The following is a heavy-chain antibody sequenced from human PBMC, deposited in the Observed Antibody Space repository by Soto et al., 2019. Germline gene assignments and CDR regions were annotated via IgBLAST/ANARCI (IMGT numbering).Heavy chain of an antibody. CDR2: IIPMLGPA. CDR1: GGTFNSYA. Sequence: QVQLVQSGAEVKKPGSSVNISCKASGGTFNSYAFSWVRQAPGQGLEWMGGIIPMLGPASYAQKFQGRVTITADESTRTAFMELSSLRFDDTAVYYCATHSVGMATNRYAMDVWGQGTTVTVAS. V-gene: IGHV1-69*12. J-gene: IGHJ6*02. D-gene: IGHD1-26*01. CDR3: ATHSVGMATNRYAMDV.